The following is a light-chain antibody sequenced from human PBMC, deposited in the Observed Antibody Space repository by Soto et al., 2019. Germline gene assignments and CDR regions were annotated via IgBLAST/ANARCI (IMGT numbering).Light chain of an antibody. CDR2: EVS. J-gene: IGLJ1*01. CDR1: SSDVGGYNY. V-gene: IGLV2-8*01. Sequence: QSVLTQPPSASGSPGQSVTISCTGTSSDVGGYNYVSWYQQHPGKAPKLMIYEVSKRPSGVPDLFSGSNSGNTASLTVSGLQAEDEADYYCSSYAGSNNVFGTGTKVTVL. CDR3: SSYAGSNNV.